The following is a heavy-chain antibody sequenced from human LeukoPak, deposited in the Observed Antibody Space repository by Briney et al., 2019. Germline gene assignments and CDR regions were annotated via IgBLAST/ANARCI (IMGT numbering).Heavy chain of an antibody. V-gene: IGHV3-30*02. CDR3: AKDRFVGDSSGFDY. CDR2: IRYDGSNK. J-gene: IGHJ4*02. Sequence: GGSLRLSCAASGFTFSSYGMHWVRQAPGKGLEWVAFIRYDGSNKYYADSVKGRFTISRDNSKNTLYLQMNSLRAEDTAVYYCAKDRFVGDSSGFDYWGQGTLVTVSS. CDR1: GFTFSSYG. D-gene: IGHD3-22*01.